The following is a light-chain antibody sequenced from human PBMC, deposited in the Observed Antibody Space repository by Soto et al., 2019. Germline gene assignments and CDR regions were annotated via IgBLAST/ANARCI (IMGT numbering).Light chain of an antibody. CDR2: AAS. CDR1: QPITNW. CDR3: QQDTSFPFT. J-gene: IGKJ3*01. V-gene: IGKV1-12*01. Sequence: DIQMTQSPSSVSASVGDRVTITCRASQPITNWLAWYQQKPGKAPKLLIYAASNLQSGVPSRFSGSGSGTDFTLTINSLQPEDFATYYCQQDTSFPFTFGPGPKVDVK.